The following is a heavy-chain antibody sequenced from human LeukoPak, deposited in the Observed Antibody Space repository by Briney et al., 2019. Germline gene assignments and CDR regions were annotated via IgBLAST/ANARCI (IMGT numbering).Heavy chain of an antibody. CDR3: ASGLYDFWSGSYDY. J-gene: IGHJ4*02. Sequence: GGSLRLSCAASGFTVSSNYMSWVRQAPGKGLEWVSVIYSGGSTYYADSVKGRFTISRHNSKNTLYLQMNSPRAEDTAVYYCASGLYDFWSGSYDYWGQGTLVTVSS. CDR2: IYSGGST. CDR1: GFTVSSNY. V-gene: IGHV3-53*04. D-gene: IGHD3-3*01.